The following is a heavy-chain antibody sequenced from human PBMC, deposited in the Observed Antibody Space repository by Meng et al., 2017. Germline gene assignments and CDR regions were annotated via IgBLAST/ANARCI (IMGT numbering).Heavy chain of an antibody. CDR1: SGSFSGYY. CDR2: INHSGST. D-gene: IGHD3-22*01. CDR3: ARAPYYYDSSGYYPYYYYYYGMDV. J-gene: IGHJ6*02. V-gene: IGHV4-34*01. Sequence: GSLRLSCAVYSGSFSGYYWSWIRQPPGKGLEWIGEINHSGSTNYNPSLKSRVTISVDTSKNQFSLTLSSVTAADTAVYYCARAPYYYDSSGYYPYYYYYYGMDVWGQGTTVTVSS.